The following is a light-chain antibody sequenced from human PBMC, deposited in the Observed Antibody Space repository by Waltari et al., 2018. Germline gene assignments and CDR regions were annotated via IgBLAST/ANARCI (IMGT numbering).Light chain of an antibody. CDR1: QGISSY. Sequence: IQLTQSPSSLSASVGDTVTITCRASQGISSYLAWYQQKPGKAPKLLIYAASTLQSGVPARFSGSGSGTDFTLTISSLQPEDFATYYCQQLNSYPRGLFTFGPGTKVDIK. V-gene: IGKV1-9*01. CDR3: QQLNSYPRGLFT. J-gene: IGKJ3*01. CDR2: AAS.